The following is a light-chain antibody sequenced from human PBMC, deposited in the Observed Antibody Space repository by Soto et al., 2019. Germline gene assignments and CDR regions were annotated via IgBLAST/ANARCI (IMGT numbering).Light chain of an antibody. CDR2: DAS. Sequence: EIMWTPYPATLSLSLGQRATLSCRASQRISNYLAWYQQKPVQAPRLLIYDASNTATGIPARFSGSGSGTDFTLTISRLEQEDFAVYYCQQGSIWHTFGHGTRLEI. V-gene: IGKV3-11*01. CDR1: QRISNY. CDR3: QQGSIWHT. J-gene: IGKJ5*01.